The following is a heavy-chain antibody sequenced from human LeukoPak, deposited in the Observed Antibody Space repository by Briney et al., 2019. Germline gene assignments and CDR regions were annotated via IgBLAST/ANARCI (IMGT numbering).Heavy chain of an antibody. CDR2: INHSGRT. Sequence: SETLSLTCAIDGGSFSGYYWRWIRQPPGKGLEWIGEINHSGRTNYNPSLKSRVTISVDTSKNQFSLKLSSVTAADTAVYYCARGGKYYSSSWYNYWGQGTLVTVSS. V-gene: IGHV4-34*01. CDR3: ARGGKYYSSSWYNY. J-gene: IGHJ4*02. CDR1: GGSFSGYY. D-gene: IGHD6-13*01.